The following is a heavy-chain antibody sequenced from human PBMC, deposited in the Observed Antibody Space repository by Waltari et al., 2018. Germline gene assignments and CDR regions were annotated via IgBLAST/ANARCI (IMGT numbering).Heavy chain of an antibody. CDR2: ISYDGSNK. D-gene: IGHD2-2*01. V-gene: IGHV3-30-3*01. Sequence: QVQLVESGGGVVQPGRSLRLSCAASGFTFSSLAMHWVRQAPGKGLEWVAVISYDGSNKYYADSVKGRFTISRDNSKNTLYLQMNSLRAEDTAVYYCARTPSSSSSQFDYWGQGTLVTVSS. J-gene: IGHJ4*02. CDR1: GFTFSSLA. CDR3: ARTPSSSSSQFDY.